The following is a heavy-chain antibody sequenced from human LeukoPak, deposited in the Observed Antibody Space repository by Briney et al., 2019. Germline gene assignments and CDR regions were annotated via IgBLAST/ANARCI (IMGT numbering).Heavy chain of an antibody. CDR1: GFTFSSYA. V-gene: IGHV3-23*01. Sequence: GGSLRLSCAASGFTFSSYAMSWVRQAPGKGLEWVSAISGSGGSTYYADSVKGRFTISRDTAKNSLYLQMNSLRAEDTAVYYCARAVSGGDNYGMDVWGQGTTVTASS. J-gene: IGHJ6*02. D-gene: IGHD2-21*02. CDR2: ISGSGGST. CDR3: ARAVSGGDNYGMDV.